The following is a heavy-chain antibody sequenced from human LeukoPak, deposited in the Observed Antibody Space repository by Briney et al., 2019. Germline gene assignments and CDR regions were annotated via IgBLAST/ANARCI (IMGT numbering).Heavy chain of an antibody. D-gene: IGHD3-22*01. CDR3: AKSSYYDSSGYYREYYFDY. CDR1: GFTFSSYW. V-gene: IGHV3-7*03. CDR2: IKQDGSEK. J-gene: IGHJ4*02. Sequence: GGSLRLSCAASGFTFSSYWMSWVRQAPGKGLEWVANIKQDGSEKYYVDSVEGRVTVSRDNSKSTLYLQMNSLRAEDTAVYYCAKSSYYDSSGYYREYYFDYWGQGTLVTVSS.